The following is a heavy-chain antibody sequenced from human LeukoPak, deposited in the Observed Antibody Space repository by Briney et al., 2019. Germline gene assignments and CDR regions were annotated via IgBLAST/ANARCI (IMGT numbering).Heavy chain of an antibody. D-gene: IGHD6-19*01. Sequence: PGGSLRLSCAASGFTFSSYWMYWVRQTPGKGLVWVSRINGDGSATAYADSVKGRFTISRDNAKNTLYLQMNSLRAEDTAVYYCARSSGAGFEYWGQGTLVTVSS. J-gene: IGHJ4*02. CDR3: ARSSGAGFEY. CDR2: INGDGSAT. V-gene: IGHV3-74*01. CDR1: GFTFSSYW.